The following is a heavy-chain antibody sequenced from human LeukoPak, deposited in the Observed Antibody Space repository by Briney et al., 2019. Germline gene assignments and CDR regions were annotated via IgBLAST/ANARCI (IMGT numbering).Heavy chain of an antibody. Sequence: GGSLRLSCAASGFTFSSYAMSWVRQAPGKGLEWVSAISGSGGSIYYADSVKGRFTISRDNSKNTLYLQMNSLRAEDTAVYYCAKVLDIVVVVAATDYWGQGTLVTVSS. D-gene: IGHD2-15*01. CDR1: GFTFSSYA. CDR3: AKVLDIVVVVAATDY. V-gene: IGHV3-23*01. CDR2: ISGSGGSI. J-gene: IGHJ4*02.